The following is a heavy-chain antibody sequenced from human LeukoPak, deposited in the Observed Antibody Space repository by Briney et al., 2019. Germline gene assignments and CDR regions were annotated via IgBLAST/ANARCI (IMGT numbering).Heavy chain of an antibody. Sequence: GASVKVSCKASGYTFTGYYMHWVRQAPGQGLEWMGWINPNSGGTNYAQKFQGRVTMTRDTSITTAYMELSRLISDDTAVYYCARDPGIWFGGFDPWGQGTLVTVSS. D-gene: IGHD3-10*01. CDR3: ARDPGIWFGGFDP. V-gene: IGHV1-2*02. CDR1: GYTFTGYY. J-gene: IGHJ5*02. CDR2: INPNSGGT.